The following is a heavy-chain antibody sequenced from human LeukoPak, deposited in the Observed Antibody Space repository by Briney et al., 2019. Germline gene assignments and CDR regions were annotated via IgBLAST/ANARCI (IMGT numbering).Heavy chain of an antibody. J-gene: IGHJ3*02. CDR3: AKDLFPYLRAFDI. V-gene: IGHV3-23*01. CDR2: ISGSGGST. CDR1: GFTVSSNY. D-gene: IGHD2-21*01. Sequence: PGGSLRLSCAASGFTVSSNYMSWVRQAPGKGLEWVSGISGSGGSTYYADSVKGRFTVSRDNSKNTLYLQMNSVRGEDTALYYCAKDLFPYLRAFDIWGQGTMVTVSS.